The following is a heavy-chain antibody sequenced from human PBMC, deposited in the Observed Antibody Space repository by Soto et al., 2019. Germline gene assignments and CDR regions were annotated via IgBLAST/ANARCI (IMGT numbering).Heavy chain of an antibody. D-gene: IGHD1-26*01. CDR2: ISSNGGST. J-gene: IGHJ4*02. V-gene: IGHV3-64D*06. Sequence: GGSLRLSCSASAFTFSSYAMHWFARAPGKGLEYVSPISSNGGSTYYADSVKGRFTISRDNSKNTLYLQMSSLRAEDTAVYYCVKDLSGSYYFDYWGQGTLVTVSS. CDR3: VKDLSGSYYFDY. CDR1: AFTFSSYA.